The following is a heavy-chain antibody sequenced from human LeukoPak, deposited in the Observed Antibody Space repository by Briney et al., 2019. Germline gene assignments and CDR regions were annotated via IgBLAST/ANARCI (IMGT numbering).Heavy chain of an antibody. D-gene: IGHD3-22*01. Sequence: PGGSLRLSCAASGFTFSSYEMNWVRQAPGKGLEWVSYISSSGSTIYYADSVKGRFTISRDNAKNSLYLQMNSLRAEDTAVYYCARVGYYDSSGYYSVFDYWGQGTLVTVSS. V-gene: IGHV3-48*03. CDR2: ISSSGSTI. J-gene: IGHJ4*02. CDR3: ARVGYYDSSGYYSVFDY. CDR1: GFTFSSYE.